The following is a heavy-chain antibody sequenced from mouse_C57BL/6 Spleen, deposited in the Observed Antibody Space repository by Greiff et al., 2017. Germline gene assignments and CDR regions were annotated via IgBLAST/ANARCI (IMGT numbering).Heavy chain of an antibody. CDR3: ARDSNYGDWYFDV. CDR1: GFTFSDYG. Sequence: EVQLVESGGGLVKPGGSLKLSCAASGFTFSDYGMHWVRQAPEKGLEWVAYISSGSSTIYYADTVKGRFTISRDNAKNTLFLQMTSLRSEDTAMYYCARDSNYGDWYFDVWGTGTTVTVSS. D-gene: IGHD2-5*01. J-gene: IGHJ1*03. CDR2: ISSGSSTI. V-gene: IGHV5-17*01.